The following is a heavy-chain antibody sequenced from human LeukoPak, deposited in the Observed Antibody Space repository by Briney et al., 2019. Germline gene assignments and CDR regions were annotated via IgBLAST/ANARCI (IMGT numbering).Heavy chain of an antibody. CDR1: GFTFSDYY. CDR2: ISSGSTI. CDR3: ARVGDRGPFDY. D-gene: IGHD3-16*01. Sequence: KTGGSLRLSCAASGFTFSDYYMSWIRQAPGKGLGWVSYISSGSTIYYADSVKGRFTISRDNAKNSLYLQMNSLRAEDTAVYYCARVGDRGPFDYWGQGTLVTVSS. J-gene: IGHJ4*02. V-gene: IGHV3-11*01.